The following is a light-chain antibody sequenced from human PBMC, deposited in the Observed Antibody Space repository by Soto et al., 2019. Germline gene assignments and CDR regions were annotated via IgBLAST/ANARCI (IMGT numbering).Light chain of an antibody. V-gene: IGLV2-14*01. Sequence: QSVLTQPASVSGSPGQSITISCTGTSSDVGGYNYVSWYQQHPGKAPKLMIYDVSNRPSGVSNRFSGSKSGNTASLTISGLQAEDEADYYCSSYTSSSTLGFGGGTMVTVL. CDR1: SSDVGGYNY. CDR2: DVS. CDR3: SSYTSSSTLG. J-gene: IGLJ2*01.